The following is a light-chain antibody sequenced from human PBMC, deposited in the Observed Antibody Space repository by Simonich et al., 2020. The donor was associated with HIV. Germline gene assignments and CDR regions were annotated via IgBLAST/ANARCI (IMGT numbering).Light chain of an antibody. CDR1: QSVLYSSNNKNY. J-gene: IGKJ2*01. V-gene: IGKV4-1*01. CDR2: WAS. Sequence: DIVMTQSPDSLAVSLGERATINCKSSQSVLYSSNNKNYLAWYQQKPGQPPKLLIYWASTRESGVPYRFSGSGSGTDFTLTIISLQAEDVAVYYCQQYYSTPYTFGQGTKLEIK. CDR3: QQYYSTPYT.